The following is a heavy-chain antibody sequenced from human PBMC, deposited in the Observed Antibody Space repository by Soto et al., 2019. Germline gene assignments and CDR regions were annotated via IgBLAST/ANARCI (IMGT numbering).Heavy chain of an antibody. J-gene: IGHJ4*02. Sequence: PGGSLRLSCVTSGFTVSSNYMSWVRQAPGKGLEWVSVIYSGGSTYYADSVKGRFTISRDNSKNTLYLQMNSLRAEDTAVYYCAREALVGATIVYWGQGTLVTVSS. D-gene: IGHD1-26*01. CDR2: IYSGGST. CDR1: GFTVSSNY. V-gene: IGHV3-53*01. CDR3: AREALVGATIVY.